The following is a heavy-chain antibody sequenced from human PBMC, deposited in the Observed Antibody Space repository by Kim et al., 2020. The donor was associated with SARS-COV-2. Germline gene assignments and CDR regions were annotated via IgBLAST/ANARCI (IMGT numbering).Heavy chain of an antibody. CDR1: GGTFSSYA. V-gene: IGHV1-69*04. D-gene: IGHD3-10*01. J-gene: IGHJ6*02. Sequence: SVKVSCKASGGTFSSYAISGVRQAPGQGLEWMGRIIPILGIANYAQKFQGRVTITADKSTSTAYMELSSLRSEDTAVHYCARSLPRHYYGSGSYPFGGGRDVWGQGTPVTVSS. CDR2: IIPILGIA. CDR3: ARSLPRHYYGSGSYPFGGGRDV.